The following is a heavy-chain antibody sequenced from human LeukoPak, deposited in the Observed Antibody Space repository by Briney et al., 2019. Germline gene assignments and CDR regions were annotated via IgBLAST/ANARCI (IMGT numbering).Heavy chain of an antibody. Sequence: ASVKVSCKASGYTFTSYDINWVRQATGQGLEWMGWMNPNSGNTGYAQKFQGRVTMTRNTSISTAYMELSSLRSEDTAVYYCARVPLASYYDFWSGSSSSYYYYGMDVWGQGTTVTVSS. V-gene: IGHV1-8*01. CDR1: GYTFTSYD. CDR3: ARVPLASYYDFWSGSSSSYYYYGMDV. D-gene: IGHD3-3*01. J-gene: IGHJ6*02. CDR2: MNPNSGNT.